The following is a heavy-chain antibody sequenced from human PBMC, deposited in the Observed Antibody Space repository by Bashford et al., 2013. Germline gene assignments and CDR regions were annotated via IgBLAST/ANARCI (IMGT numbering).Heavy chain of an antibody. Sequence: RPLLYSSETLSLTCTVSGGSISSSSYYWGWIRQPPGKGLEWIGSIYYSGSTYYNPSLKSRVTISVDTSKNQFSLKLSSVTAADTAVYYCARATPKGSMYYYGSGRLNWFDPWGQGTLVTVSS. V-gene: IGHV4-39*07. J-gene: IGHJ5*02. CDR1: GGSISSSSYY. CDR3: ARATPKGSMYYYGSGRLNWFDP. D-gene: IGHD3-10*01. CDR2: IYYSGST.